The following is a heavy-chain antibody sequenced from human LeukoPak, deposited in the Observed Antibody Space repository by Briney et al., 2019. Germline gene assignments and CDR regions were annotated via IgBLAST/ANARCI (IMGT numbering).Heavy chain of an antibody. J-gene: IGHJ6*03. CDR1: GGSISNHF. D-gene: IGHD6-13*01. Sequence: SETLSLTCTVSGGSISNHFWNWIRQPAGKGLEWIGRMYTSGSTHYNPSLKSRVTMSLDTSKNQFSLKLSSVTAADTAVYYCVREDSSSWKYYSYYMDVWGKGTTVTVS. V-gene: IGHV4-4*07. CDR3: VREDSSSWKYYSYYMDV. CDR2: MYTSGST.